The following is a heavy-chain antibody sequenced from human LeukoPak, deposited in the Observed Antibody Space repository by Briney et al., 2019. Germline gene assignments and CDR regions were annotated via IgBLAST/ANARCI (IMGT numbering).Heavy chain of an antibody. J-gene: IGHJ4*02. CDR2: INTNTGNP. V-gene: IGHV7-4-1*02. Sequence: ASVKVSCKASGYTFTSYAMNWVRQAPGQGLEWMGWINTNTGNPTYAQDFTGRFVFSLDTSVSTAYLQISSLKAEDTAVYYCARVGVGATFRTRLDFDYWGQGTLVTVSS. CDR3: ARVGVGATFRTRLDFDY. CDR1: GYTFTSYA. D-gene: IGHD1-26*01.